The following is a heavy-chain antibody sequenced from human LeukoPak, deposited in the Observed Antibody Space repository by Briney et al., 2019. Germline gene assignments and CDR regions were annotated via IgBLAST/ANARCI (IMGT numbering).Heavy chain of an antibody. CDR1: GFTFSSYA. CDR2: ISGSGGST. Sequence: PGGSLRLSCAASGFTFSSYAMSWVRQAPGKGLEWVSAISGSGGSTYYADSVKGRFTISRDNSKNTLYLQMNSLRAEDTAVYFCAKLPSWDAYNEYYFDSWGQGTLVTVSS. D-gene: IGHD5-24*01. V-gene: IGHV3-23*01. J-gene: IGHJ4*02. CDR3: AKLPSWDAYNEYYFDS.